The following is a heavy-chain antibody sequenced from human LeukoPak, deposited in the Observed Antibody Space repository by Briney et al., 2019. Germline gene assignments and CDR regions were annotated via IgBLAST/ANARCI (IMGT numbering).Heavy chain of an antibody. CDR1: GYTFTGYY. D-gene: IGHD3-9*01. Sequence: ASVKVSCKASGYTFTGYYMHWVRQAPGQGLEWMGWINPNSGGTNYAQKFQGRVTMTRDTSISTAYMELSRLRSDDTAVYYCARLAGHYDILTGYFGWTLFDYWGQGTLVTVSS. V-gene: IGHV1-2*02. CDR2: INPNSGGT. CDR3: ARLAGHYDILTGYFGWTLFDY. J-gene: IGHJ4*02.